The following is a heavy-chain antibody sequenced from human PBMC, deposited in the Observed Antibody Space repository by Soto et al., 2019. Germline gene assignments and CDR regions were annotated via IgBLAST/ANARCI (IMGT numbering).Heavy chain of an antibody. V-gene: IGHV1-46*03. CDR1: GYIFTIYY. CDR3: SRVDPGETSPFDH. D-gene: IGHD3-10*01. J-gene: IGHJ4*02. CDR2: INPFDGSR. Sequence: ASVKVSCKASGYIFTIYYLHGVRQAPGQGLEWMGWINPFDGSRMFAQSFQGRVTFTRDTSTSTVYMELSGLRSDDTAVYYCSRVDPGETSPFDHWGQGTLVTVS.